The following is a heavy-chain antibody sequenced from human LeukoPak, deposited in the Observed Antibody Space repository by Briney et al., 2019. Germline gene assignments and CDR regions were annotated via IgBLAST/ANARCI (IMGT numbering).Heavy chain of an antibody. J-gene: IGHJ3*02. D-gene: IGHD1-26*01. CDR1: GYTFTDYY. CDR2: INPNSVDT. V-gene: IGHV1-2*02. Sequence: ASVKVSCKTSGYTFTDYYIHWVRQAPGQGLEWTGWINPNSVDTRYAQKFQDRVTMTRDTSITTAYMELSGLRSDDTALYYCARGSEVGGTEKNALDIWGQGTMVIVSS. CDR3: ARGSEVGGTEKNALDI.